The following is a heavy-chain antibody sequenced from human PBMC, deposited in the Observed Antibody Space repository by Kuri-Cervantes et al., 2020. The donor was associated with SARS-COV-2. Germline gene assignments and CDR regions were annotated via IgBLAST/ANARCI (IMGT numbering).Heavy chain of an antibody. D-gene: IGHD1-14*01. Sequence: ETLSLTCAASGFTVSRNYMSWVRQAPGKGLEWDSIIYTGGTTHYEDSVEGRFTISRDKSMNRRYLQMNSLRAEDTAVYYCAIEGSNYHHDYYDYYMDVWGKGTTVTVSS. V-gene: IGHV3-53*01. CDR2: IYTGGTT. J-gene: IGHJ6*03. CDR3: AIEGSNYHHDYYDYYMDV. CDR1: GFTVSRNY.